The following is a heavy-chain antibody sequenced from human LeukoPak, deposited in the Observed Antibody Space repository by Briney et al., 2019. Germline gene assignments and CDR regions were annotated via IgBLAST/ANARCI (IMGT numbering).Heavy chain of an antibody. D-gene: IGHD2-15*01. J-gene: IGHJ6*03. CDR3: AKGFYYCSDGCPQYYYYMDV. CDR2: IRYDGSDK. V-gene: IGHV3-30*02. CDR1: GFTFSRHG. Sequence: GGSLRLSCAASGFTFSRHGMHWVRQAPGKGLEWVAFIRYDGSDKYYADSVKGRFTISRDNSENTLYLQMNSLRPEDTAVYYCAKGFYYCSDGCPQYYYYMDVWGKGTTVIVSS.